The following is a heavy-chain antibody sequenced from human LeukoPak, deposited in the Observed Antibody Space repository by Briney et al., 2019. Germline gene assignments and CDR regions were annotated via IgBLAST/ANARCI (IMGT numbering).Heavy chain of an antibody. CDR2: IRYDGSNK. D-gene: IGHD3-3*01. Sequence: GRSLSLSCAASGFTFSSYGMHWVRQAPGKGLEWLAFIRYDGSNKYYADSVKGRFTISRDNSKNTLYLQMNSLRAEDTAVYYCAKDQAMLRFLESPPDGYWGQGTLVTVSS. J-gene: IGHJ4*02. CDR1: GFTFSSYG. V-gene: IGHV3-30*02. CDR3: AKDQAMLRFLESPPDGY.